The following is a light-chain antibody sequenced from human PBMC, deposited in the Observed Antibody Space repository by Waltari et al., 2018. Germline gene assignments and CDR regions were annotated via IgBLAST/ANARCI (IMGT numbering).Light chain of an antibody. V-gene: IGKV1-39*01. CDR3: QQSYTTPRT. J-gene: IGKJ1*01. Sequence: SASVGDRVTITCRASQSIGTYLNWYQHKPGRAPELLIYAASTLQGGVPSRFSGSGSETHFTLAISSLQREDFATYYCQQSYTTPRTFGQGTKVEIK. CDR1: QSIGTY. CDR2: AAS.